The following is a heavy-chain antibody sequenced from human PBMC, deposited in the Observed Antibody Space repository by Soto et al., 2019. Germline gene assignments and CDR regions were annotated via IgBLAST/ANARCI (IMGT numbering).Heavy chain of an antibody. Sequence: PGGSLRLSCAASGFVVTNAELSWVRQAPGKGLGWVGRIKPKTDSGPTTEYAAAGKGRCTRSKDDSTDMVYLQMNSLKIEDTAVYYCTTAGQWYFWTAYYVEHWGQGTPVTVSS. J-gene: IGHJ4*02. CDR3: TTAGQWYFWTAYYVEH. V-gene: IGHV3-15*01. CDR1: GFVVTNAE. CDR2: IKPKTDSGPTT. D-gene: IGHD3-3*01.